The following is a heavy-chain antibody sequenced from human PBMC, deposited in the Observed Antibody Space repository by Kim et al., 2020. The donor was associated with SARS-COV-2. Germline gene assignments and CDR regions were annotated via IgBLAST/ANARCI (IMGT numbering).Heavy chain of an antibody. CDR3: AREGKIDCSSTSCYRYYYYYYGMDV. V-gene: IGHV1-18*01. Sequence: ASVKVSCKASGYTFTSYGISWVRQAPGQGLEWMGWISAYNGNTNYAQKLQGRVTMTTDTSTSTAYMELRSLRSDDTAVYYCAREGKIDCSSTSCYRYYYYYYGMDVWGQGTTVTVSS. J-gene: IGHJ6*02. CDR2: ISAYNGNT. D-gene: IGHD2-2*01. CDR1: GYTFTSYG.